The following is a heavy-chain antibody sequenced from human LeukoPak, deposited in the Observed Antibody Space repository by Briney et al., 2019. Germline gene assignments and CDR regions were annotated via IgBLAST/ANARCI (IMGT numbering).Heavy chain of an antibody. V-gene: IGHV3-23*01. CDR2: ISRSGDIT. Sequence: GGSLRLSCAASGFRFSNYAMSWVRQAPGKGLEWIAAISRSGDITYYADSVKGRFTISRDNSKNTLFLQMNSLRAEDTAVYYCARRDCGGDCFYDAFDIWGQGTMVTVSS. CDR3: ARRDCGGDCFYDAFDI. J-gene: IGHJ3*02. D-gene: IGHD2-21*02. CDR1: GFRFSNYA.